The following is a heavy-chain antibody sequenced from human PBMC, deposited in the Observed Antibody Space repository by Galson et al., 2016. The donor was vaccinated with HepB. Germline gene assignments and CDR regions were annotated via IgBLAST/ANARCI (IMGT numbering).Heavy chain of an antibody. CDR1: GYMFRTYG. CDR3: ARTWRMDGNYFYMDV. CDR2: IAGSNGYT. D-gene: IGHD2-8*01. V-gene: IGHV1-18*04. Sequence: SVKVSCKASGYMFRTYGITWVRQAPGHGLEYMGWIAGSNGYTTYIERLQGRVTMTIDPSTSTAYMELRSLRSDDTAVYYCARTWRMDGNYFYMDVWGKGTTVTVSS. J-gene: IGHJ6*03.